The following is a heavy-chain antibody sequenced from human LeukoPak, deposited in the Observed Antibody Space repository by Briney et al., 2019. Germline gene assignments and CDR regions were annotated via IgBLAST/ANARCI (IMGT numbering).Heavy chain of an antibody. CDR2: INPSGGST. Sequence: ASVKVSCKASGYTFTSYYMHWVRQAPGQGLEWMGIINPSGGSTSYAQKFQGRVTTTRDTSTSTVYMELSSLRSEDTAVYYCARGGPTYYDILTGYYYDYWGQGTLVTVSS. CDR1: GYTFTSYY. D-gene: IGHD3-9*01. J-gene: IGHJ4*02. V-gene: IGHV1-46*01. CDR3: ARGGPTYYDILTGYYYDY.